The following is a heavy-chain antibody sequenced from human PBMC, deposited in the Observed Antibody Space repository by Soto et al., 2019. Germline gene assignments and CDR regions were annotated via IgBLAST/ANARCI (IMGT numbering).Heavy chain of an antibody. CDR3: TRHKSSDYVQGYFQY. D-gene: IGHD4-17*01. CDR1: GGSISGYY. Sequence: WGTLSLTCTVSGGSISGYYWSWIRQPPGKGLEWIGNIYYSGNTNYNPSLKSRVTISVDTSKTHFSLKLTSVAVADTAIYYCTRHKSSDYVQGYFQYWSQGTLVTVSS. CDR2: IYYSGNT. J-gene: IGHJ1*01. V-gene: IGHV4-59*08.